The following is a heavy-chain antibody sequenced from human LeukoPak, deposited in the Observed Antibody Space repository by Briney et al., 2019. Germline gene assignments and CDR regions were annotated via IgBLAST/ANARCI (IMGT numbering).Heavy chain of an antibody. V-gene: IGHV3-48*01. D-gene: IGHD6-19*01. J-gene: IGHJ1*01. CDR1: GFTFNTYT. CDR3: AKDPRQWLAQGYFQH. Sequence: PGGSLRLSCAASGFTFNTYTMNWVRQAPGKGLEWVSYISGSSGIIDYADSVRGRFTISRDNAKNSLYLQMNSLRAEDTAVYYCAKDPRQWLAQGYFQHWGQGTLVTVSS. CDR2: ISGSSGII.